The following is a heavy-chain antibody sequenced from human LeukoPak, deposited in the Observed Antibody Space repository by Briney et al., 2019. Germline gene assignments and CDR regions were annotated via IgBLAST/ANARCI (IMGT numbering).Heavy chain of an antibody. V-gene: IGHV4-4*08. D-gene: IGHD5-12*01. CDR1: GGSISSYY. Sequence: SETLSLTCTVSGGSISSYYWSWIRQPPGKELEWIGYIYNSGTTDYNPSLKTRATISVDTSKNQFSLKLSSVTAADAAVYYCVRDLVATIDHYYYGMDVWGQGTTVTVSS. CDR3: VRDLVATIDHYYYGMDV. J-gene: IGHJ6*02. CDR2: IYNSGTT.